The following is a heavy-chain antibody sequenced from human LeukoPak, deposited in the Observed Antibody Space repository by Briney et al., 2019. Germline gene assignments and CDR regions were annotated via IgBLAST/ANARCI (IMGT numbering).Heavy chain of an antibody. Sequence: PGGSLRLSCVASGFTFSSYAMSWVRQAPGEGLEWVSSITTSGGSTYYADSVKGRFTISRDNAKNTLYLQMNSLRAEDTAVYYCAKDHYVSGRYDAFDIWGQGTMVTVSS. CDR2: ITTSGGST. CDR1: GFTFSSYA. CDR3: AKDHYVSGRYDAFDI. D-gene: IGHD3-10*01. V-gene: IGHV3-23*01. J-gene: IGHJ3*02.